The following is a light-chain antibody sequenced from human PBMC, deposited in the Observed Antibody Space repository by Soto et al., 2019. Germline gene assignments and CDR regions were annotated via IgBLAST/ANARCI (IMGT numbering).Light chain of an antibody. CDR2: DAS. Sequence: EKFLTQSPATLSLSPVEIATLSCRDSQSVSSNYLAWYQQKPGQAPRLLIYDASNRATGIPARFSGSGAGTDFTLTISSLDPEDFAVYYCQQRSSWPPLTFGQGTRLENK. J-gene: IGKJ5*01. V-gene: IGKV3-11*01. CDR1: QSVSSNY. CDR3: QQRSSWPPLT.